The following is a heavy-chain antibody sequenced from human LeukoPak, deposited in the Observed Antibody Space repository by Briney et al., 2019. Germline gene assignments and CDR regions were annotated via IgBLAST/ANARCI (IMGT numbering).Heavy chain of an antibody. V-gene: IGHV4-34*01. CDR1: GGSFSGYY. J-gene: IGHJ6*03. D-gene: IGHD4-11*01. CDR2: INHSGST. Sequence: MPSETLSLTCAVYGGSFSGYYWSWIRQPPGKGLEWIGEINHSGSTNYNPSLKSRVTISVDTSKNQFSLKLSSVTAADTAVYYCARLRRPTVTHYYYYMDVWGKGTTVTVSS. CDR3: ARLRRPTVTHYYYYMDV.